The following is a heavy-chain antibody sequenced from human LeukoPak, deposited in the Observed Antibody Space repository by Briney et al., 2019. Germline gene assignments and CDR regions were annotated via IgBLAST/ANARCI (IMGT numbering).Heavy chain of an antibody. Sequence: GGSLRLSCAASGFTFSSYWMHWVRQAPGKGLVWVSRINSDGSSISYADSVKGRFTISRDNAKNTLYLQMNSLRAEDTAVYYCARGPNYGTFDYWGQGTLVTVSS. D-gene: IGHD4-17*01. CDR1: GFTFSSYW. CDR3: ARGPNYGTFDY. V-gene: IGHV3-74*01. CDR2: INSDGSSI. J-gene: IGHJ4*02.